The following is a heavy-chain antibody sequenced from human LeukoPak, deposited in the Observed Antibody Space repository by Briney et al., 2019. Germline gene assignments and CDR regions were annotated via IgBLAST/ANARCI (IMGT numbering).Heavy chain of an antibody. J-gene: IGHJ3*02. D-gene: IGHD3-10*01. CDR1: GFTFSIYG. Sequence: PGGSLRLSCAASGFTFSIYGMHWVRQAPGKGLEWVAVIWNDGSNKYYADSVKGRFTISRDNSKNTLYLQMNSLRAEDTAVYYCARESFAFDIWGQGTMVTVSS. CDR3: ARESFAFDI. CDR2: IWNDGSNK. V-gene: IGHV3-33*01.